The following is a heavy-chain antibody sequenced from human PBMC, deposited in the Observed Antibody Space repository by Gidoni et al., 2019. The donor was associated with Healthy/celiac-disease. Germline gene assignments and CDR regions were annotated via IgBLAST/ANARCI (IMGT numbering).Heavy chain of an antibody. J-gene: IGHJ3*02. CDR1: GGSISSYY. D-gene: IGHD3-3*01. CDR2: IYYSGST. Sequence: QVQLQESGPGLVKPSETLYLTCTVSGGSISSYYWSWIRQPPGKGLEWIGYIYYSGSTNYNPSLKSRVTISVDTSKNQFSLKLSSVTAADTAVYYCARIAVGVVDAFDIWGQGTMVTVSS. CDR3: ARIAVGVVDAFDI. V-gene: IGHV4-59*01.